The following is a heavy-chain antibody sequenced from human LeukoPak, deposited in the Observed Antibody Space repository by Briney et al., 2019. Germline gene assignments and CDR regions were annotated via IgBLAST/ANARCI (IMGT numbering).Heavy chain of an antibody. CDR1: GFSLRDYY. D-gene: IGHD3-16*01. Sequence: GGSLRLSCEISGFSLRDYYMTWIRQVPGKGLEWISYITSTGSTTYYADSLKGRLTISRDTAKSVVYLQMNSLRADDTAVYYCARRTLIPPGGFDYWGQGTLVTVSS. CDR2: ITSTGSTT. J-gene: IGHJ4*02. V-gene: IGHV3-11*01. CDR3: ARRTLIPPGGFDY.